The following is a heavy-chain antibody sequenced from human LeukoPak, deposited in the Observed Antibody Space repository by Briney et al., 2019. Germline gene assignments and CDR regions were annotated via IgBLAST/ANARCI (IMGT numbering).Heavy chain of an antibody. CDR2: INPSGGST. CDR1: GYTLTRYY. Sequence: ASVKVSCKASGYTLTRYYIHWVRQAPGQGLEWMGIINPSGGSTTYAQKFQGRVTMTRDTSTSTVYMELSSLRSEDTAVYYCARGDNYYHSYMDVWGKGTTFTVSS. J-gene: IGHJ6*03. CDR3: ARGDNYYHSYMDV. D-gene: IGHD2-15*01. V-gene: IGHV1-46*01.